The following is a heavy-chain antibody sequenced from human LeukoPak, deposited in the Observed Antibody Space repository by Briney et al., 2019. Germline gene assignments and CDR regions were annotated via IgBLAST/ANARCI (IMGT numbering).Heavy chain of an antibody. Sequence: SVKVSCKASGGTFSSYAISWVRQAPGQGLEWMGGIIPIFGTANYAQKFQGRVTITADESTSTAYMELSSLRSEDTAVYYCARVIDYYDSSGYPWPNYFDYWGQGTLVTVSS. CDR1: GGTFSSYA. CDR2: IIPIFGTA. CDR3: ARVIDYYDSSGYPWPNYFDY. D-gene: IGHD3-22*01. V-gene: IGHV1-69*13. J-gene: IGHJ4*02.